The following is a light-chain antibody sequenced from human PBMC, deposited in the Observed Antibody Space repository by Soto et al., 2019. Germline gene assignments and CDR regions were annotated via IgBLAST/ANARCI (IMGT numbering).Light chain of an antibody. CDR2: GAS. V-gene: IGKV3-20*01. CDR1: QSVSSSY. CDR3: QQYGSSPPLT. Sequence: IVLTQSPGTLALSSGERATLSCRASQSVSSSYLAWYQQKPGQAPRLLIYGASSRATGIPDRFSGSGSGTDFTLTISRLEPEDFAMYYCQQYGSSPPLTFGGGTKVDIK. J-gene: IGKJ4*01.